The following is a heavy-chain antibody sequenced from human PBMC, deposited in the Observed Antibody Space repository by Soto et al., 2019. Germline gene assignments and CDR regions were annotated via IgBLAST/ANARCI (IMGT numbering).Heavy chain of an antibody. Sequence: QLQLQESGPGLVKSSETLSLTCTVSGGSISSTGYYWGWIRQPPGKGLEWIGSIHYSGSTYYNPSLKSRVTISVDTSKNQFSLKLSCVTAADTAVYYCARPSPDYGDYVYDYWGQGTLVTVSS. CDR1: GGSISSTGYY. J-gene: IGHJ4*02. V-gene: IGHV4-39*01. D-gene: IGHD4-17*01. CDR2: IHYSGST. CDR3: ARPSPDYGDYVYDY.